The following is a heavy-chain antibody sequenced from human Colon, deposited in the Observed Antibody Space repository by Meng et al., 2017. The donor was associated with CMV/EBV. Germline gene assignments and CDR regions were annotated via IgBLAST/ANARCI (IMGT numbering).Heavy chain of an antibody. Sequence: AASGFTFRTYTMQWVRQAPGKGLEWVALISNDGGTEHYADSVKGRFTVSRDNSKNTVYLHMNSLRVEDTAVYYCARDDWNDVTLFDCWGQGTLVTVSS. CDR1: GFTFRTYT. CDR2: ISNDGGTE. V-gene: IGHV3-30*01. CDR3: ARDDWNDVTLFDC. D-gene: IGHD1-1*01. J-gene: IGHJ4*02.